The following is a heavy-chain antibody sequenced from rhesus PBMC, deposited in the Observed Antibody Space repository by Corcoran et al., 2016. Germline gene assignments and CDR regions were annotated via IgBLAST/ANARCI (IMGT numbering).Heavy chain of an antibody. CDR2: INSGGDST. CDR1: VFTFSIYA. CDR3: AKLAAADQYFDY. Sequence: EVQLVETGGGLVQPGGSLSLSCAASVFTFSIYAMQWVRQAPGKGLEWISAINSGGDSTYYADSVKGRFTISRDNSKNTLSLQMNSLRAEDTAVYYCAKLAAADQYFDYWGQGVLVTVSS. V-gene: IGHV3-103*01. J-gene: IGHJ4*01. D-gene: IGHD6-25*01.